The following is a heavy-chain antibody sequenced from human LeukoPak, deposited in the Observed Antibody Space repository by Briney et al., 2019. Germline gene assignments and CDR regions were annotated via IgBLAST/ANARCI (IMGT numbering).Heavy chain of an antibody. CDR2: ITASGDRT. CDR3: ARRDIVVIVSASDY. Sequence: GESLRLSCAASGFTFSDYVMIWVRQAPGKGLEWVSGITASGDRTYYADSVQGRFTMSRDNSKNMVYLQMNSLRVDDTAVYYCARRDIVVIVSASDYWGQGTLVTVSS. D-gene: IGHD2-15*01. V-gene: IGHV3-23*01. J-gene: IGHJ4*02. CDR1: GFTFSDYV.